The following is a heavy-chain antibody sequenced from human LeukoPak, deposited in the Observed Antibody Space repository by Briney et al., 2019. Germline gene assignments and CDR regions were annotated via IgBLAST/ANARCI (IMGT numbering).Heavy chain of an antibody. J-gene: IGHJ4*02. V-gene: IGHV3-30*18. CDR1: GFTFSSYG. CDR3: AKDRPAAGSY. D-gene: IGHD6-13*01. Sequence: PGRSLRLSCAASGFTFSSYGMHWVRQAPGKGLEWVAVISYDGSNKYYADSVKGRFTISRDNSKNTLYLQMNSLTAEDTAVYYCAKDRPAAGSYWGQGTLVTVSS. CDR2: ISYDGSNK.